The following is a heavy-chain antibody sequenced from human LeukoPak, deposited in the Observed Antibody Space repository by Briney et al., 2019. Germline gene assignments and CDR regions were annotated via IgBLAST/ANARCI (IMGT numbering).Heavy chain of an antibody. V-gene: IGHV1-18*01. D-gene: IGHD2-2*02. J-gene: IGHJ1*01. CDR1: GYTFISYG. CDR3: ARVDIVVVPAALQYFQH. Sequence: ASVKVSCKASGYTFISYGITWVRQAPGQGLEWMGWISPYTTKTNYAQKLQGRVTMTTDTSTSTAYMELRSLRSDDTAVYYCARVDIVVVPAALQYFQHWGQGTLVTVSS. CDR2: ISPYTTKT.